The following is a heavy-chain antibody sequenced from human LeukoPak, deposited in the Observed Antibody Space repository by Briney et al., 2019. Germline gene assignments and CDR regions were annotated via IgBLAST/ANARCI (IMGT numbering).Heavy chain of an antibody. CDR1: GGSISSGSYY. J-gene: IGHJ6*03. CDR2: IYTSGST. CDR3: ARAPVVGVPAAYYYYYMDV. Sequence: SQTLSLTCTVSGGSISSGSYYWSWIRQPAGKGLEWIGRIYTSGSTNYNPSLKSRVTISVDTSKNQFSLKLSSVTAADTAVYYCARAPVVGVPAAYYYYYMDVWGKGTTVTVSS. V-gene: IGHV4-61*02. D-gene: IGHD2-2*01.